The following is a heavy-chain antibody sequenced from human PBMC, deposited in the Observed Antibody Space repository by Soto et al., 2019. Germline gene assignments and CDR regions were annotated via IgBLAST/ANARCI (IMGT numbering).Heavy chain of an antibody. Sequence: SETLSLTCAVYGGSFSGYYWSWIRQPPGKGLEWIGEINHSGSTNYNPSLKSRVTISVDTSKNQFSLKLSSVTAADTAVYYCARGLRYSSGRYPEWGQGTPVTVSS. D-gene: IGHD6-19*01. CDR2: INHSGST. CDR1: GGSFSGYY. CDR3: ARGLRYSSGRYPE. J-gene: IGHJ4*02. V-gene: IGHV4-34*01.